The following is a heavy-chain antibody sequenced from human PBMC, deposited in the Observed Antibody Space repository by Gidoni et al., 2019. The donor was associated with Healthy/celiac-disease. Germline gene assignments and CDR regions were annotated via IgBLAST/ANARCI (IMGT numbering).Heavy chain of an antibody. J-gene: IGHJ4*02. V-gene: IGHV1-69*01. CDR2: IIPIFGTA. Sequence: QAPGQGLEWMGGIIPIFGTANYAQKFQGRVTITADESTSTAYMELSSLRSEDTAVYYCARDQGDYGDYHSFDYWGQGTLVTVSS. D-gene: IGHD4-17*01. CDR3: ARDQGDYGDYHSFDY.